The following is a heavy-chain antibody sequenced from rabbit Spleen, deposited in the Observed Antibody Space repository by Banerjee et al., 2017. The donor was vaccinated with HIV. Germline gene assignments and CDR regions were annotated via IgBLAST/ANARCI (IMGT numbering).Heavy chain of an antibody. CDR3: ARDEIRGGVAGYGYDL. CDR2: IDSGDGTT. V-gene: IGHV1S45*01. Sequence: QEQLVESGGGLVQPGGSLTLTCTASGVSFSSSSYMCWVRQAPGKGLEWIACIDSGDGTTYYASWAKGRFTISKTSSTTVTLQMTSLTAADTATYFCARDEIRGGVAGYGYDLWGQGTLVTVS. CDR1: GVSFSSSSY. D-gene: IGHD6-1*01. J-gene: IGHJ3*01.